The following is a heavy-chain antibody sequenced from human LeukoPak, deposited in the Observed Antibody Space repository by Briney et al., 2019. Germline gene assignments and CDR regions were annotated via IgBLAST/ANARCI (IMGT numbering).Heavy chain of an antibody. Sequence: SETLSLTCAVYGGSFSGYYWSWIRQPPGKGLEWIGEINHSGSTNYNPSLKSRVTISVDTSKNQFSLKLSSVTAADTAVYYCTRVVAPHYYYYYGMDVWGQGTTVTVSS. CDR1: GGSFSGYY. CDR3: TRVVAPHYYYYYGMDV. J-gene: IGHJ6*02. CDR2: INHSGST. V-gene: IGHV4-34*01. D-gene: IGHD5-12*01.